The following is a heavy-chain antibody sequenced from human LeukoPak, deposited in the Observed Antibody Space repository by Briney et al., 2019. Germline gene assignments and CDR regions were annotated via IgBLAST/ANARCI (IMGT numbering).Heavy chain of an antibody. V-gene: IGHV4-4*07. D-gene: IGHD1-26*01. CDR3: GSGSPYSR. CDR1: GGSLSGYS. CDR2: IYTSGRT. Sequence: PSETLSLTCTVSGGSLSGYSWSWVRQPAGKGLEWIGRIYTSGRTNYNASPKSRVSMSVDTSKNQISLKLSSVTPADTAVYYCGSGSPYSRWGQRSLVTASS. J-gene: IGHJ4*02.